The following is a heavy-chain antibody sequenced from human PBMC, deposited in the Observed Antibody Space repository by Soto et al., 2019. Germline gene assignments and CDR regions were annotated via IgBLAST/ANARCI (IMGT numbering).Heavy chain of an antibody. J-gene: IGHJ6*02. CDR1: GFTVSSNY. V-gene: IGHV3-43*01. CDR2: ISWDGGST. D-gene: IGHD4-17*01. Sequence: GGSLILSCAASGFTVSSNYMSWVRQAPGKGLEWVSLISWDGGSTYYADSVKGRFTISRDNSKNSLYLQMNSLRTEDTALYYCANDHYGEAYYYYYGMDVWGQGTTVTXSS. CDR3: ANDHYGEAYYYYYGMDV.